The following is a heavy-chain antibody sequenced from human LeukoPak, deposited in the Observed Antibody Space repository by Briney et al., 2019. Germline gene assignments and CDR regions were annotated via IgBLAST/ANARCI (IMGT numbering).Heavy chain of an antibody. CDR3: VRDGVDYSFEY. D-gene: IGHD4-11*01. Sequence: PGGSLRLSCAASGFTVSSSFMGWVRQAPGKGLEWVSVIYSGGSTYYADSVKGRFTISRDNSKNTLYLQMNSLRADDTAVYYCVRDGVDYSFEYWGQGTLVTVSS. J-gene: IGHJ4*02. CDR1: GFTVSSSF. CDR2: IYSGGST. V-gene: IGHV3-53*01.